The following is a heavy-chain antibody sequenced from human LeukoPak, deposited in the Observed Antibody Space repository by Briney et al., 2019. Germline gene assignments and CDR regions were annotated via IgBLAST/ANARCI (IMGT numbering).Heavy chain of an antibody. CDR3: ARSYYYDSSGYYYDAFDI. CDR1: GYSFTNNY. Sequence: ASVKVSCKASGYSFTNNYIHWVRQAPGQGLEWMGMIYPRDGSTSYAQRFQDRVTVTRDTSTSTVHMELSGLRSEDTAVYYCARSYYYDSSGYYYDAFDIWGQGTMVTVSS. J-gene: IGHJ3*02. D-gene: IGHD3-22*01. V-gene: IGHV1-46*01. CDR2: IYPRDGST.